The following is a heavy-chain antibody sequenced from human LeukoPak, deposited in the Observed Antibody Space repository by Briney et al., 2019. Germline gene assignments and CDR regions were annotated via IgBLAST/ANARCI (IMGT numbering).Heavy chain of an antibody. J-gene: IGHJ6*03. CDR3: ARGGTAMTTLDYMDV. CDR2: LSSDGMTI. CDR1: GFTFSSNW. Sequence: GGSLRLSCAASGFTFSSNWMHWVRQAPGKGLVWVSRLSSDGMTITYADFVKGRFTISRDNAKNMLFLQMDSLRAEDTAVYFCARGGTAMTTLDYMDVWGKGTTVTVSS. V-gene: IGHV3-74*01. D-gene: IGHD4-11*01.